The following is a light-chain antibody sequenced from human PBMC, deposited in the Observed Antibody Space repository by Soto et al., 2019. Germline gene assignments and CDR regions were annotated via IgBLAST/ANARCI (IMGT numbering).Light chain of an antibody. Sequence: EIVLTQSPGTLSLSPGEVATLSCRASQSVGKNYLAWYQQKSGQAPRLLIHGASNRATGIPERFSGSGSGTDFTLTISRLGPEDFAVYYCQQYGATPPTFGQGTRLEIK. CDR3: QQYGATPPT. V-gene: IGKV3-20*01. J-gene: IGKJ5*01. CDR1: QSVGKNY. CDR2: GAS.